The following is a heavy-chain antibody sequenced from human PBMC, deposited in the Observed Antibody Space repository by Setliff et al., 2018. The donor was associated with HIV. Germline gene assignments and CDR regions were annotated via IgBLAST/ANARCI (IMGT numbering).Heavy chain of an antibody. CDR3: ARVRGRYYYHYAMDV. V-gene: IGHV4-59*11. Sequence: PSETLFLTCTVSGGSISGHYWSWIRQTPGKGLEWIGYVSSNGSTNYNPSLKSRLTITVDTSKNQFSLKLISVTAAETAVYYCARVRGRYYYHYAMDVWGQGTTVTVSS. J-gene: IGHJ6*02. CDR2: VSSNGST. D-gene: IGHD3-10*01. CDR1: GGSISGHY.